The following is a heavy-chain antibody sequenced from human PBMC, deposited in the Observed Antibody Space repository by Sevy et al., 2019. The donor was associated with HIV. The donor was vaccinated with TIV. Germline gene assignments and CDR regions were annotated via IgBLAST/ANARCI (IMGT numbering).Heavy chain of an antibody. Sequence: GGSLRHSCAASGFAFSSYDMHWVRQAPGKGLEWVLYITSSGTTINYADSVKGRFTISRDNAKNSLYLQMNSLRVEDTAVYYCARDLPPSATIVPHFDYWGQGTLVTVSS. J-gene: IGHJ4*02. CDR3: ARDLPPSATIVPHFDY. CDR2: ITSSGTTI. V-gene: IGHV3-48*03. CDR1: GFAFSSYD. D-gene: IGHD1-26*01.